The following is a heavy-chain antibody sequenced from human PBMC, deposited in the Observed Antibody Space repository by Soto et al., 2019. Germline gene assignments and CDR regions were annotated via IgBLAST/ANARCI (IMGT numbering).Heavy chain of an antibody. CDR3: TRGGGGGLFEH. D-gene: IGHD2-21*01. Sequence: GGSLRLSCATSGFPFSDYYMSWIRQAPGKGLEWLSHISPKSTYRNYADSVKGRFTISRDNTKSSLFLQMNSLGVEDTAVYYCTRGGGGGLFEHWGQGVLVTVYS. CDR1: GFPFSDYY. V-gene: IGHV3-11*06. J-gene: IGHJ4*02. CDR2: ISPKSTYR.